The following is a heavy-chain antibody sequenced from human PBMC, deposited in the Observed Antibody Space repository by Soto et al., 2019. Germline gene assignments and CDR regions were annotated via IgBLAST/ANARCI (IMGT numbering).Heavy chain of an antibody. CDR2: IYNSGSA. V-gene: IGHV4-59*11. Sequence: SETLSLTCTVSGDSISSHSWSWVRQAPGKGLEWIGYIYNSGSANYNPSLKSRVTISVDTSKNQFSLKLSSVTAADTAVYYCARDRIVVVVAAPPVYFYHGMDVWGQGTTVTVSS. CDR1: GDSISSHS. CDR3: ARDRIVVVVAAPPVYFYHGMDV. J-gene: IGHJ6*02. D-gene: IGHD2-15*01.